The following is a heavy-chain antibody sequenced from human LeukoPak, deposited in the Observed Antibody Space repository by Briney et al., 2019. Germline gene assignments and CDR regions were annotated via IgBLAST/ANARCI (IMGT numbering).Heavy chain of an antibody. J-gene: IGHJ4*02. CDR1: GYTFTGYY. CDR2: INPNSGGT. Sequence: ASVKVSCKASGYTFTGYYMHWVRQAPGQGLEWMGWINPNSGGTNYAQKFQGRVTMTRDTSISTAYMELSRLRSDDTAVYYCARDRGEVTMVRGVIIYTHSVFDYWGQGTLVTVSS. CDR3: ARDRGEVTMVRGVIIYTHSVFDY. V-gene: IGHV1-2*02. D-gene: IGHD3-10*01.